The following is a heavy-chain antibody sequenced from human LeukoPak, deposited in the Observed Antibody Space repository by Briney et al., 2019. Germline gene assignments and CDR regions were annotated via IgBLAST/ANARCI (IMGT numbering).Heavy chain of an antibody. CDR1: GGSIRSFY. J-gene: IGHJ3*02. CDR2: IYYGGST. Sequence: SETLSLTCSVSGGSIRSFYWSWIRQPPGKGLEWMGHIYYGGSTNYNPSLKSRVTISVDTSKNQFSLKLSSVTAADTAVYYCTRGDDYYDSSGYYPHGAFDIWGQGTMVTVSS. D-gene: IGHD3-22*01. V-gene: IGHV4-59*01. CDR3: TRGDDYYDSSGYYPHGAFDI.